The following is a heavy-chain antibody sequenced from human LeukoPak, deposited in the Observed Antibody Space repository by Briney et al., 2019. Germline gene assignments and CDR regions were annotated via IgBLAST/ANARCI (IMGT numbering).Heavy chain of an antibody. CDR1: GGSFSGYY. V-gene: IGHV4-34*01. J-gene: IGHJ4*02. CDR2: INYSGST. D-gene: IGHD1-14*01. Sequence: SETLSLTCAVYGGSFSGYYWSWIRQPPGKGLEWIGEINYSGSTNYNPSLKSRVTTSVDTSKNQFSLKLSSVTAADTAVYYCARGPGPGAGTVDYWGQGTLVTVSS. CDR3: ARGPGPGAGTVDY.